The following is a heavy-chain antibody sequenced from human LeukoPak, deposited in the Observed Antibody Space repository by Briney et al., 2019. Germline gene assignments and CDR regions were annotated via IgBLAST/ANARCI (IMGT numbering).Heavy chain of an antibody. CDR1: GFTFSSYS. J-gene: IGHJ4*02. D-gene: IGHD2-2*01. Sequence: LRLSCAASGFTFSSYSMNWVRQAPGKGLEWIGYIYYSGSTYYNPSLKSRVTISVDTSKNQFSLKLSSVTAADTAVYYCARDFPGKMGYCSSTSCYPYWGQGTLVTVSS. V-gene: IGHV4-31*02. CDR2: IYYSGST. CDR3: ARDFPGKMGYCSSTSCYPY.